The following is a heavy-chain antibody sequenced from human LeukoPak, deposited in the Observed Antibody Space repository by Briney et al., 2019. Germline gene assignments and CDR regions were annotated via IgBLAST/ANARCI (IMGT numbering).Heavy chain of an antibody. Sequence: ASVKVSCKASGYTFTSYYMHWVRQAPGQGLEWMGIINPSGGSTSYAQKFQGRVTMTRDTSTSTVYMELSSLRSEDTAVYYCARSNYYDSSGFSDFDYWGQGTLVTVSS. V-gene: IGHV1-46*01. CDR1: GYTFTSYY. CDR3: ARSNYYDSSGFSDFDY. J-gene: IGHJ4*02. CDR2: INPSGGST. D-gene: IGHD3-22*01.